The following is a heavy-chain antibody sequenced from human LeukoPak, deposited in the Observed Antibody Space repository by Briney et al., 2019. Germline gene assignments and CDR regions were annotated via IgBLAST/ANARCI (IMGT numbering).Heavy chain of an antibody. CDR3: VRDFRFLDDY. Sequence: GGSLRLSCAASGFTFSSYAMHWVRQAPGKGLEWVAVISYDGSNKYYADSVKGRFTISRDNSKNTLYLQMNSLRAEDTAVYYCVRDFRFLDDYWGQGTLVSVSS. J-gene: IGHJ4*02. CDR1: GFTFSSYA. V-gene: IGHV3-30*04. D-gene: IGHD3-3*01. CDR2: ISYDGSNK.